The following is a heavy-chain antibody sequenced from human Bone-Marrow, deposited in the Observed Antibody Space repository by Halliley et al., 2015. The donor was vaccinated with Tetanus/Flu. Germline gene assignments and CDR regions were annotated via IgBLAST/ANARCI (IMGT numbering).Heavy chain of an antibody. D-gene: IGHD1-26*01. Sequence: SLRLSCAASGFTFSSYALHWVRQAPGKGLEWLAVISYDGSNKDYADSVKGRFTISRDNSKNTLYLQMNSLRAEDTAVYSCAKEVRPNSYSDFDAWGQGTLVTVSS. V-gene: IGHV3-30-3*01. CDR3: AKEVRPNSYSDFDA. J-gene: IGHJ5*02. CDR1: GFTFSSYA. CDR2: ISYDGSNK.